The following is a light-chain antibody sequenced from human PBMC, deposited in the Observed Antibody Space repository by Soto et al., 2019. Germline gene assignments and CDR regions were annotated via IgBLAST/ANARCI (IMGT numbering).Light chain of an antibody. CDR2: GAS. CDR1: QSVSSK. Sequence: ETVMTQSPATLSVSPGERATLSCRASQSVSSKLAWYQQKPGQAPRLLIYGASTRATGIPARFSGSGSGTEFTLSISSLQSEDFAVYYCQQYNKRPRTFGQGTKVEIK. V-gene: IGKV3-15*01. J-gene: IGKJ1*01. CDR3: QQYNKRPRT.